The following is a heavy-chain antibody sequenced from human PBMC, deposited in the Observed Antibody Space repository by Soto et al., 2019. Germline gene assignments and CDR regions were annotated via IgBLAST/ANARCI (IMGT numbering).Heavy chain of an antibody. D-gene: IGHD3-16*01. J-gene: IGHJ4*02. CDR3: ANALGLYYFDY. V-gene: IGHV1-3*01. CDR2: INAGNGNT. Sequence: QVQLVQSGAEVKKPGASVKVSCKASGYTFTSYAMHWVRQAPGQRLKWMGWINAGNGNTKYSQKFQGRVTITRDTSASTAYMELSSLRSEDTAVYYCANALGLYYFDYWGQGTLVTVSS. CDR1: GYTFTSYA.